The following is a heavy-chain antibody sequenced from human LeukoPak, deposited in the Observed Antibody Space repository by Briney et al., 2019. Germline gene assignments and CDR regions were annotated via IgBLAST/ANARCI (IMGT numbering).Heavy chain of an antibody. D-gene: IGHD4-11*01. CDR2: IKQDGSEK. J-gene: IGHJ5*02. Sequence: GGSLRLSCAASGFTFSSYWMIWVRQAPGKGPEWVANIKQDGSEKYCVDSVKGRFTISRDNAKNSLYLQMNSLRAEDTAVYYCARGCGNYANWFDPWGQGTLVTVSS. CDR3: ARGCGNYANWFDP. V-gene: IGHV3-7*01. CDR1: GFTFSSYW.